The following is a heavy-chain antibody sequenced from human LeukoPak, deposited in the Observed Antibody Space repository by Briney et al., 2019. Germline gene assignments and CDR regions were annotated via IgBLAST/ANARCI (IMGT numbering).Heavy chain of an antibody. J-gene: IGHJ6*03. Sequence: SSETLSLTCAVYGGSFSGYYWSWIRQPPGKGLEWIGEINHSGSTNYSPSLKSRVTISVDTSKNQFSLKLSSVTAADTAVYYCASGPRLLNTYYYYMDVWGKGTTVTVSS. CDR2: INHSGST. V-gene: IGHV4-34*01. CDR3: ASGPRLLNTYYYYMDV. D-gene: IGHD2/OR15-2a*01. CDR1: GGSFSGYY.